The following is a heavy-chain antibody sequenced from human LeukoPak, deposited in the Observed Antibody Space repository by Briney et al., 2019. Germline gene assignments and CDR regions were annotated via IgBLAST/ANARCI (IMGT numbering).Heavy chain of an antibody. Sequence: AGSLRLSCAASGFTFSSYWMSWVRQAPGKGLDWVANIKQDGSEKYYVDSVKGRFTISRDNAKNSLYLQMNSLRAEDTAVYYCARVSVAAAPQFDYWGQGTLVTVSS. CDR2: IKQDGSEK. J-gene: IGHJ4*02. CDR3: ARVSVAAAPQFDY. CDR1: GFTFSSYW. V-gene: IGHV3-7*01. D-gene: IGHD6-13*01.